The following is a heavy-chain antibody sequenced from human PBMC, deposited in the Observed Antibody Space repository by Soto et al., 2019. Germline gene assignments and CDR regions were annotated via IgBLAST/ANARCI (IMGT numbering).Heavy chain of an antibody. CDR2: ISGSGDST. CDR3: ARRGPGTYFDY. D-gene: IGHD6-13*01. J-gene: IGHJ4*02. CDR1: GFTFSSYA. Sequence: EVQLLESGGGLLQPGGSLRLSCAASGFTFSSYAMSWVRQAPGKGLEWVSVISGSGDSTYYADSVKGRFTISRDNSKNTLYLQMNSLRAEDTAVYYCARRGPGTYFDYWGQGTLVTVSS. V-gene: IGHV3-23*01.